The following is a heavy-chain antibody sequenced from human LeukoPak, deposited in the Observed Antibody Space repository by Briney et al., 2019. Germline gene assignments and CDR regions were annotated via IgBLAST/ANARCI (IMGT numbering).Heavy chain of an antibody. CDR2: ISGSGGST. D-gene: IGHD6-13*01. CDR1: GFTFSSYA. V-gene: IGHV3-23*01. CDR3: AKDVLGSRWYERVFDY. Sequence: GGSLRLSCAASGFTFSSYAMSWVRQAPGKGLEWVSAISGSGGSTYYADSVKGRFTISRDNSKNTLYLQMNSLRAEDTAVYYCAKDVLGSRWYERVFDYWGQGTLVTVSS. J-gene: IGHJ4*02.